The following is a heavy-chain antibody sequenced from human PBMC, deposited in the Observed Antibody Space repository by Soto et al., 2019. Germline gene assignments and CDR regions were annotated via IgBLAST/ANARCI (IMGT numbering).Heavy chain of an antibody. CDR1: GFTFSSYA. V-gene: IGHV3-23*01. D-gene: IGHD6-19*01. CDR2: ISGSGGST. CDR3: AKGYSSGWYGDAFDI. Sequence: GGSLRLSCAASGFTFSSYAMSWVRQAPGMGLEWVSAISGSGGSTYYADSVKGRFTISRDNSKNTLYLQMNSLRAEDTAVYYCAKGYSSGWYGDAFDIWGQGTMVTVSS. J-gene: IGHJ3*02.